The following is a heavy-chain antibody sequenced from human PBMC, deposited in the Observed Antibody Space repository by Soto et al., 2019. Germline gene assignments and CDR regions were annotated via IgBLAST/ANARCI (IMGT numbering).Heavy chain of an antibody. CDR2: ISGSGGST. D-gene: IGHD4-17*01. J-gene: IGHJ4*02. CDR3: AKDQAYGDVLHTADFDY. Sequence: PGGSLRLSCAASGFTFSSYAMSWVRQAPGKGLEWVSAISGSGGSTYYADSVKGRFTISRDNSKNTLYLQMNSLRAEDTAVYYCAKDQAYGDVLHTADFDYWGQGTLVTVSS. CDR1: GFTFSSYA. V-gene: IGHV3-23*01.